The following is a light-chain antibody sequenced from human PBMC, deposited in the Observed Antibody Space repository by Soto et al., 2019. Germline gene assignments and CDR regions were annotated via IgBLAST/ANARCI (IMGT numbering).Light chain of an antibody. CDR1: QSIGTW. J-gene: IGKJ1*01. CDR2: KAS. CDR3: QQYNTYSWT. V-gene: IGKV1-5*03. Sequence: DIQMTQSPSTLSASVGDRVTITCRASQSIGTWLAWYQQKPGKAPKVLTYKASSLESGVPSRFSGSGSGTELTISISSLQRDDFETYYCQQYNTYSWTFGQGTKVDIK.